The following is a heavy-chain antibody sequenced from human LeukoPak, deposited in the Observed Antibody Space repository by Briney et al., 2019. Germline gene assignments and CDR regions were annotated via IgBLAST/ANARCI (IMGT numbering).Heavy chain of an antibody. J-gene: IGHJ6*03. CDR3: ARNYCSSTSCYTGAGPYYYYYYMDV. CDR1: GGTFSSYA. V-gene: IGHV1-69*13. Sequence: GASVKVSCKASGGTFSSYAISWVRQAPGQGLKWMGGIIPIFGTANYAQKFQGRVTITADESTSTAYMELSSLRSEDTAVYYCARNYCSSTSCYTGAGPYYYYYYMDVWGKGTTVTVSS. CDR2: IIPIFGTA. D-gene: IGHD2-2*02.